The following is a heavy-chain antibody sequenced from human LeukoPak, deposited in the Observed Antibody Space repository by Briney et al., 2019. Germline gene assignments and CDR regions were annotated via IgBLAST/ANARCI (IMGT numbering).Heavy chain of an antibody. J-gene: IGHJ4*02. Sequence: SETLSLTCTVSGGSVRNYYWTWIRQPAGKGLEWIGRAYATGGTDRNPSLTSRLTMSVDTSKNQFYLKLNSVTAADSAVYYCAAEAQLWSAAGGFDYWGRGIRVTVSS. D-gene: IGHD1-1*01. V-gene: IGHV4-4*07. CDR3: AAEAQLWSAAGGFDY. CDR2: AYATGGT. CDR1: GGSVRNYY.